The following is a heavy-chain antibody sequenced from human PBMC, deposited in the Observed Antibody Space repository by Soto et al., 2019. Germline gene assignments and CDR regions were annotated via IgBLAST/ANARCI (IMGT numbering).Heavy chain of an antibody. Sequence: SETLSLTCAVYGGSFSDYYWSWIRQPPGKGLEWIGEIIHSGRTNYNPSLKSRVTISEDTFKNQFSLKLNSVTAADTAVYYCARRGGGNYPYYFDYWDEGTLVAVSS. J-gene: IGHJ4*02. CDR2: IIHSGRT. CDR1: GGSFSDYY. V-gene: IGHV4-34*12. CDR3: ARRGGGNYPYYFDY. D-gene: IGHD2-21*01.